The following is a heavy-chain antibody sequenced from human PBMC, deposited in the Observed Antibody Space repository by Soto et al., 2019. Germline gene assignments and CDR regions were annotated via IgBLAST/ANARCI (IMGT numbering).Heavy chain of an antibody. J-gene: IGHJ4*02. CDR2: ISPHNGNA. D-gene: IGHD6-19*01. CDR1: GYPCTSNC. CDR3: ARDRSGWYDF. V-gene: IGHV1-18*01. Sequence: ASVKVSCKTAGYPCTSNCRSWGRRAPGQGVEWMGWISPHNGNAKYAQKFQDRVTMTADTAASTVYMELRSLRSDDSAVFYCARDRSGWYDFWGQGTLVTVSS.